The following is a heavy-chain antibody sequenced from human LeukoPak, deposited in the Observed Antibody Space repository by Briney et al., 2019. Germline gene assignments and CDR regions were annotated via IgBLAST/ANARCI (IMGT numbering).Heavy chain of an antibody. Sequence: SETLSLTCTVSGGSISSGGYYWSWIRQPPGKGLEWIGYIYHSGSTYYNPSLKSRVTISVDRSKNQFSLKLSSVTAADTAVYYCAREQKAFDIWGQGTMVTVSS. CDR2: IYHSGST. J-gene: IGHJ3*02. CDR3: AREQKAFDI. V-gene: IGHV4-30-2*01. CDR1: GGSISSGGYY.